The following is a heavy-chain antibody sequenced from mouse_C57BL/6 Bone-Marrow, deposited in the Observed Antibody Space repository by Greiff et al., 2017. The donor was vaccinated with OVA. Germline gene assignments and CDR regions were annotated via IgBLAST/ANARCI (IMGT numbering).Heavy chain of an antibody. D-gene: IGHD1-1*01. CDR3: ARSPYYYGSSYNSWFAY. CDR1: GYTFTDYY. Sequence: QVQLQQSGPELVKPGASVKISCKASGYTFTDYYINWVKQRPGQGLEWIGWIFPGSGSTYYNEKFKGKATLTVDKSSSTAYMLLSSLTSEDSAVYFCARSPYYYGSSYNSWFAYWGQGTLVTVSA. J-gene: IGHJ3*01. V-gene: IGHV1-75*01. CDR2: IFPGSGST.